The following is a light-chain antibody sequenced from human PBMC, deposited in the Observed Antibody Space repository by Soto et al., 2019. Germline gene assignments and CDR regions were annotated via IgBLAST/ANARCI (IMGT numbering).Light chain of an antibody. V-gene: IGKV3-11*01. CDR1: QSVNTY. Sequence: EIVLTQSPTTLSLSPGERATLSCGASQSVNTYLGWYQQRPGQAPIPLIYDASNRATGIPARFSGGGSGTDFPLTISSLEPEDFEVYCCQQRSSWPLTFGGGTMVDIK. J-gene: IGKJ4*01. CDR3: QQRSSWPLT. CDR2: DAS.